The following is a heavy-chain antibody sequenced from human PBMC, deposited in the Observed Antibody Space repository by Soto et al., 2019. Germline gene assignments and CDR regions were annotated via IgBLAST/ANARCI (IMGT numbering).Heavy chain of an antibody. D-gene: IGHD2-15*01. Sequence: EVQLVESGGGLVQPGGSLRLSCAPSGFTVSSNDMSWVRQAPGKGLEWVSVIYTGGGTYYADSVKGRFTISRDNSKNTLYLQMNSLRDEGTAVYYCVRSFFCSGGSCYSISSHWGQGTLVTVSS. CDR2: IYTGGGT. CDR1: GFTVSSND. V-gene: IGHV3-66*01. CDR3: VRSFFCSGGSCYSISSH. J-gene: IGHJ4*02.